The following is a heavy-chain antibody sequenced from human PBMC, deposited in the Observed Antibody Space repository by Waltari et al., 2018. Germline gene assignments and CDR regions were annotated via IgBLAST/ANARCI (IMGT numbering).Heavy chain of an antibody. J-gene: IGHJ6*02. CDR1: GITFGAYW. Sequence: EMQLVESGGDLVQPGGSLRLSCAASGITFGAYWMSWVRQAPGKGLEWVSNIKQDGSEKNYVDSVKGRFTISRDNAKKLLYLQMNSLRVEDTAVYFCARVGATNLPYFYGMDVWGQGTTVTVSS. V-gene: IGHV3-7*01. D-gene: IGHD1-26*01. CDR2: IKQDGSEK. CDR3: ARVGATNLPYFYGMDV.